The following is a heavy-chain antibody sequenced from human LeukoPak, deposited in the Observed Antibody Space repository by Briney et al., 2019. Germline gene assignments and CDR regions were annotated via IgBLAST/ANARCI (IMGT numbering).Heavy chain of an antibody. CDR3: ARAYSSSFDY. Sequence: PGGSLRLSCAASGFTFSGYAMHWVRQAPGKGLEWVAVISYDGSNEYYADSVKGLFTISRDNTKNTLYLQMNSLSVEDTVVYYCARAYSSSFDYWGQGTLVTVSS. CDR2: ISYDGSNE. V-gene: IGHV3-30-3*01. J-gene: IGHJ4*02. CDR1: GFTFSGYA. D-gene: IGHD6-6*01.